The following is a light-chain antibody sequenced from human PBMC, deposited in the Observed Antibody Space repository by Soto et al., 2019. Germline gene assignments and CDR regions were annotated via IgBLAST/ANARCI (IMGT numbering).Light chain of an antibody. J-gene: IGKJ1*01. CDR2: DAS. CDR3: QQYGSLPT. V-gene: IGKV3-20*01. Sequence: EIVLTQSPGTLSLSPGERATLSCRASQSVSSSYLAWYQQKPGQAPRLLIYDASSRASGIPDRFSGTGSGTDFTLTLSRLEPEALAVYYCQQYGSLPTFGQGTKVEIK. CDR1: QSVSSSY.